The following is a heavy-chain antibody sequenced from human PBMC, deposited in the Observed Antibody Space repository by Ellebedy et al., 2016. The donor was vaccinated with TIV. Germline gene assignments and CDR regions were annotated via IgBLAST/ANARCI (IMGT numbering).Heavy chain of an antibody. D-gene: IGHD1-1*01. J-gene: IGHJ4*02. V-gene: IGHV3-23*01. CDR1: GFTFSSYA. Sequence: GESLKISCAASGFTFSSYAMNWVRQAPGKGLEWVAGIGVGGGSTYFADSVKGRFTVSSDTSRSTLFLQMNSLRAEDTAVYYCTSPAVGHTTGCCRYYFDYWGLGTLVTVSS. CDR3: TSPAVGHTTGCCRYYFDY. CDR2: IGVGGGST.